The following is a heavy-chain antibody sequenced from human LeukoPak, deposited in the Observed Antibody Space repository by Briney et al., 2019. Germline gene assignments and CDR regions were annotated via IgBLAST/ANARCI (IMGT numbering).Heavy chain of an antibody. CDR3: AKGPTLGYCSSASCSSD. Sequence: GGSLRLSCAASGFTFTNYDMHWVRQAPGKGLEWVAVISYDETNKYYADSVKGRFTISRDNAKNSLYLQMNSLRAEDTALYYCAKGPTLGYCSSASCSSDWGQGTLVTVSS. CDR1: GFTFTNYD. V-gene: IGHV3-30-3*01. CDR2: ISYDETNK. J-gene: IGHJ4*02. D-gene: IGHD2-2*01.